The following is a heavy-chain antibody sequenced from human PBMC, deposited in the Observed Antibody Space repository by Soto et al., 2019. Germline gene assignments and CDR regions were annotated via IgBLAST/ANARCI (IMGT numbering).Heavy chain of an antibody. CDR3: AGRKRYGSGIERWFDT. CDR2: ISAYNGNT. J-gene: IGHJ5*02. CDR1: GYTFTSYG. D-gene: IGHD3-10*01. Sequence: QVQLVQSGAEVKKPGASVKVSCKASGYTFTSYGIIWVRQAPGQGLEWMGWISAYNGNTNYTQKLQGRVTMTTDTSTSTAYMERRSLRADDTAGYYCAGRKRYGSGIERWFDTWGQGTLVTVSS. V-gene: IGHV1-18*01.